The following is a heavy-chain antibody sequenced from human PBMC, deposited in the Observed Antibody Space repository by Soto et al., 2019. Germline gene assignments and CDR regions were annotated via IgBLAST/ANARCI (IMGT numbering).Heavy chain of an antibody. CDR2: ISAYNGNT. Sequence: ASVKVSCKASGYTFTSYGISWVRQAPGQGLEWMGWISAYNGNTNYAQKLQGRVTMTTDTSTSTAYMELRSLRSDDTAVYYCARDMSGYGYFDYWGQGILVTVSS. CDR1: GYTFTSYG. D-gene: IGHD5-12*01. J-gene: IGHJ4*02. V-gene: IGHV1-18*01. CDR3: ARDMSGYGYFDY.